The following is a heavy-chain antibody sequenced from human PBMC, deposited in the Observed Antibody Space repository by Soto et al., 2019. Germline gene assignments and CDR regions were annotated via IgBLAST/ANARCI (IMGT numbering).Heavy chain of an antibody. CDR1: GFXFSSXX. J-gene: IGHJ4*02. CDR3: AXGEVXXKGY. D-gene: IGHD1-26*01. CDR2: IKEDGSRK. V-gene: IGHV3-7*05. Sequence: XGSLRLSXXXSGFXFSSXXXXXXXXXPXKXVEWVANIKEDGSRKYYVNSVKGRFTISRDNAKNSLYLQMNSLRVEDSAXYYCAXGEVXXKGYWGQGTLVTVSS.